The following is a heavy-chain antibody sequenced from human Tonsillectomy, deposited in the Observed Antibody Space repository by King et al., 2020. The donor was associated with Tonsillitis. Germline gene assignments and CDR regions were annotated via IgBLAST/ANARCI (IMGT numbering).Heavy chain of an antibody. CDR2: IYWNADK. CDR1: GFSLSTSGVG. D-gene: IGHD4-17*01. CDR3: AHLYGDYVFNWFDP. Sequence: TLKESGPTLVKPTQTLTLTCTFSGFSLSTSGVGVGWIRQPPGKALELLALIYWNADKRYSPSLKSRLNITKDTSKNQVVLTMTNMDPVDTATYYCAHLYGDYVFNWFDPWGQGTLVTVSS. V-gene: IGHV2-5*01. J-gene: IGHJ5*02.